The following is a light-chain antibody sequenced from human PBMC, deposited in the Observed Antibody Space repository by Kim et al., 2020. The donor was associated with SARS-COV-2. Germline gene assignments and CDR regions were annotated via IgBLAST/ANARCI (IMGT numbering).Light chain of an antibody. CDR2: WAS. CDR3: HKYSSVPDT. CDR1: QSILRRYNNKDC. J-gene: IGKJ2*01. V-gene: IGKV4-1*01. Sequence: RATKHCKTSQSILRRYNNKDCLAGYQQKQGQPTRRLFYWASTRASGVPDRVSGSGYGTDFTLTSSSLKAEDVAVYYCHKYSSVPDTFGQGTKLEI.